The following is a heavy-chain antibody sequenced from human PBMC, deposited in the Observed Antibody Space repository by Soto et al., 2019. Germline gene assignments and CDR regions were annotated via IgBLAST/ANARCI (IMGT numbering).Heavy chain of an antibody. Sequence: QVQLVQSGAEVKKPGSSVKVSCKASGGNFSRYAISWVRQAPGQGLEWMGGSIPIFGTANYAQKFQGRVTITADKSTSTAYLERSSRRTDDTAVYYCALRARAEVVISYFDYWCQGSLVVVSS. CDR1: GGNFSRYA. D-gene: IGHD2-21*01. J-gene: IGHJ4*02. CDR3: ALRARAEVVISYFDY. V-gene: IGHV1-69*06. CDR2: SIPIFGTA.